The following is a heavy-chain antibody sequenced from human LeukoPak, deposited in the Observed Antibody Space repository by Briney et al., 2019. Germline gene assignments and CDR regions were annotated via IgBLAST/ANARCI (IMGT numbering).Heavy chain of an antibody. V-gene: IGHV3-23*01. J-gene: IGHJ4*02. CDR2: ISTGGGST. CDR1: GFSVSDNY. D-gene: IGHD2-15*01. Sequence: GGSLRLSCAASGFSVSDNYMNWVRQAPGKGLEWVSTISTGGGSTYYADSVKGRFTISRDNSKSTLYLQINGLRGDDTAVYYCAKSGGQWGQGTLVTVSS. CDR3: AKSGGQ.